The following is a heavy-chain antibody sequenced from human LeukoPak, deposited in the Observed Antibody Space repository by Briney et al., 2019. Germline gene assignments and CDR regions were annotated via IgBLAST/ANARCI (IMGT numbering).Heavy chain of an antibody. D-gene: IGHD3-3*01. Sequence: GASVKVSCKASGYTFTSYAMNWVRQAPGRGLEWMGWINTNTGNPTYAQGFTGRFVFSLDTSVSTAYLQIGSLKAEDTAVYYCARGSDYDFWSGYRYFDYWGQGTLVTVSS. CDR1: GYTFTSYA. CDR3: ARGSDYDFWSGYRYFDY. V-gene: IGHV7-4-1*01. CDR2: INTNTGNP. J-gene: IGHJ4*02.